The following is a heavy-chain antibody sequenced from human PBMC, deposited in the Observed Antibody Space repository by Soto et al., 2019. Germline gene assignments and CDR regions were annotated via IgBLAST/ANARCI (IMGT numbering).Heavy chain of an antibody. CDR2: IIPIFGTA. Sequence: QVQLVQSGAEVQKPGSSVKVSCKASGGTFSSYAISWVRQAPGQGLEWMGGIIPIFGTANYAQKFQGRVTITADESTSTAYMELSSLRSEDTAVYYCARNEYYDFWSGPTYYYGMDVWGQGTTVTVSS. J-gene: IGHJ6*02. CDR1: GGTFSSYA. CDR3: ARNEYYDFWSGPTYYYGMDV. V-gene: IGHV1-69*01. D-gene: IGHD3-3*01.